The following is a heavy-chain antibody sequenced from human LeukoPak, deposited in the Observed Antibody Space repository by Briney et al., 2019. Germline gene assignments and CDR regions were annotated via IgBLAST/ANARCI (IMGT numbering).Heavy chain of an antibody. CDR1: GFTFSSYA. D-gene: IGHD6-19*01. CDR2: ISYDGSNK. V-gene: IGHV3-30*04. CDR3: ARIAVAGEIDY. Sequence: PGGSLRLSCAASGFTFSSYAMHWVRQAPGKGLEWVAVISYDGSNKYYADSVKGRFTISRDNSKNTLYLQMNSLRAEDTAVYYCARIAVAGEIDYWGQGTLVTVSS. J-gene: IGHJ4*02.